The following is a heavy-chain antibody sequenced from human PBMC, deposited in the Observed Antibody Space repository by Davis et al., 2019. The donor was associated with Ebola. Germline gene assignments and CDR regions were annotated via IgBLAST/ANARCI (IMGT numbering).Heavy chain of an antibody. CDR1: GYSFTSYW. D-gene: IGHD1-1*01. J-gene: IGHJ4*02. Sequence: GESLKISCKGSGYSFTSYWISWVRQMPGKGLEWMGRIDPSDSYTNYSPSSQGHVTISADKSISTAYLQWSSLKASDTAMYYCARHGNWNDLFFDYWGQGTLVTVSS. V-gene: IGHV5-10-1*01. CDR3: ARHGNWNDLFFDY. CDR2: IDPSDSYT.